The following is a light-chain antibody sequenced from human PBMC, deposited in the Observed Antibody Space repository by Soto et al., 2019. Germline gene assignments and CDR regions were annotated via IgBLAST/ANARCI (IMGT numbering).Light chain of an antibody. J-gene: IGLJ3*02. CDR1: SNDVGGYNY. CDR3: CAFAYSRVV. CDR2: EAT. Sequence: QSVLTQPPSASGSPGQSVTISCTGTSNDVGGYNYVSWYQHHPGKVPKLIIYEATKWPSGVSHRFSGSKSGSTASLTISGLQAEDEADYYCCAFAYSRVVFGGGTKLTVL. V-gene: IGLV2-8*01.